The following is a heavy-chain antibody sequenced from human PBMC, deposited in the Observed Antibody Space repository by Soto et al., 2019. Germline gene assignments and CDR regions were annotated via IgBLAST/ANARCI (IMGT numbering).Heavy chain of an antibody. CDR2: ISAYNGNT. V-gene: IGHV1-18*01. Sequence: QVQLVQSEAEVKKPGASVKVSCKASGYTFTSYGISWVRQAPGQGLEWMGWISAYNGNTNYAQKLQGRVTMTTDTSTSTAYIELRSLRSDDTAVYYCARDRMVRGVIITNWFDPWGQGTLVTVSS. CDR3: ARDRMVRGVIITNWFDP. D-gene: IGHD3-10*01. CDR1: GYTFTSYG. J-gene: IGHJ5*02.